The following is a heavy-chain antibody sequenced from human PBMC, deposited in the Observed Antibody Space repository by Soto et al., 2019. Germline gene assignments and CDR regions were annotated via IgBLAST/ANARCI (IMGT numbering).Heavy chain of an antibody. Sequence: QVQLVQSGAEVKKPGASVKASCKASGYTFTSYASNWVRQATAQGLEWTGWMNPNSGNTGYAEKFQGRVTMTKHTSITTACMEVSSLGSGDTAVYYGARDFSYWGQGTMVTVSS. CDR2: MNPNSGNT. CDR3: ARDFSY. V-gene: IGHV1-8*01. CDR1: GYTFTSYA. J-gene: IGHJ4*02.